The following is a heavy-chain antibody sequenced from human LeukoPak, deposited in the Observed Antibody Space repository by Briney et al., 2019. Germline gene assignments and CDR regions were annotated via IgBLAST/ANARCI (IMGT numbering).Heavy chain of an antibody. CDR3: ARVAYYYDSSGYGFDY. Sequence: GSLRLSCAASGFTFSNYIINWIRQPPGKGLEWIGEINHSGSTNYNPSLKSRVTISVDTSKNQFSLKLSSVTAADTAVYYCARVAYYYDSSGYGFDYWGQGTLVTVSS. J-gene: IGHJ4*02. CDR2: INHSGST. CDR1: GFTFSNYI. V-gene: IGHV4-34*01. D-gene: IGHD3-22*01.